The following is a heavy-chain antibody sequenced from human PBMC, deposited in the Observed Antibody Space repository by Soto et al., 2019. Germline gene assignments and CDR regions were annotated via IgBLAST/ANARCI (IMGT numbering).Heavy chain of an antibody. CDR2: IKRDGSEK. J-gene: IGHJ6*02. Sequence: EVQLVESGGGLVQPGGSLRLSCAASGFTFSSYWMSWVRQAPGKGLEWVANIKRDGSEKYYVDSVKGRFTISRDNAKNSLYLQMNSLRAEDTAVYYCARDPNIVATMGSIYYYYGMDVWGQGTTVTVSS. D-gene: IGHD5-12*01. CDR3: ARDPNIVATMGSIYYYYGMDV. V-gene: IGHV3-7*01. CDR1: GFTFSSYW.